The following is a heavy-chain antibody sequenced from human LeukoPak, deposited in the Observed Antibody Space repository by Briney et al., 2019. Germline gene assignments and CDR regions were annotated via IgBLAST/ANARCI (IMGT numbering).Heavy chain of an antibody. CDR2: IRYDGSNK. D-gene: IGHD5-24*01. V-gene: IGHV3-30*02. Sequence: GGFLRLSCAASGFTFSSYGMHWVRQAPGKGLEWVAFIRYDGSNKYYADSVKGRFTISRDNSKNTLYLQMNSLRAEDTAVYYCAKDLGDGYSHYFDYWGQGTLVTVSS. CDR3: AKDLGDGYSHYFDY. J-gene: IGHJ4*02. CDR1: GFTFSSYG.